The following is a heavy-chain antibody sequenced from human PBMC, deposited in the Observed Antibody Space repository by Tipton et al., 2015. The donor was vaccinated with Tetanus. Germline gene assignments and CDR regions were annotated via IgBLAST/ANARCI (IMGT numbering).Heavy chain of an antibody. CDR1: GFTFSSYS. Sequence: SLRLSCAASGFTFSSYSMNWVRQAPGKGLEWVSSISSSSSYIYYADSVKGRLTISRDNAKNSLYLQMNSLRAEDTAVYYCARDQGASSGYYSPPDAFDIWGQGTMVTVSS. V-gene: IGHV3-21*01. D-gene: IGHD3-22*01. CDR3: ARDQGASSGYYSPPDAFDI. J-gene: IGHJ3*02. CDR2: ISSSSSYI.